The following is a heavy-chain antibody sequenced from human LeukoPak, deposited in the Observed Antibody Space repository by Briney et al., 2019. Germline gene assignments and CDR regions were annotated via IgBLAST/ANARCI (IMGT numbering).Heavy chain of an antibody. D-gene: IGHD4-17*01. CDR2: IWYDGSNK. Sequence: GGSLRLSCAASGFTFSSYGMHWVRQAPGKGLEWVAAIWYDGSNKYYADSVKGRFTISRDNSKNTLYLQMNSLRAEDTAVYYCARDTGPWGQGTLVTVSS. V-gene: IGHV3-33*01. CDR1: GFTFSSYG. CDR3: ARDTGP. J-gene: IGHJ5*02.